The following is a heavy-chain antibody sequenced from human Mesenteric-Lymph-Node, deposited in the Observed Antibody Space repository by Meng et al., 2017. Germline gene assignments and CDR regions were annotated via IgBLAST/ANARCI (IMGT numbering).Heavy chain of an antibody. CDR3: ARQYCSGGSCSGGDV. J-gene: IGHJ6*02. Sequence: QVQLVQAGSELKKPGASVKVSCKASGYTFTTYAMNWVRQAPGQGLEWMGWINTSTGNPTYAQGFTGRFVFSLDTSVSTAYLQISSLKAEDTAVYYCARQYCSGGSCSGGDVWGQGTTVTVSS. D-gene: IGHD2-15*01. CDR2: INTSTGNP. V-gene: IGHV7-4-1*02. CDR1: GYTFTTYA.